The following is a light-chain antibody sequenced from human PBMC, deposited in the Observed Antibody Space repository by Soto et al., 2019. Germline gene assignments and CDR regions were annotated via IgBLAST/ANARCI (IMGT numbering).Light chain of an antibody. Sequence: QTVVTQPSSASASLGSSVSLTSTLSSGHSFYVIAWHQQQPGTAPRYLMKLEGSGNYNKGSGVPERFSGSSSGADRYLTISNLQSEDEGDYYCESWDSNTRVFGGGTKVTVL. J-gene: IGLJ3*02. CDR3: ESWDSNTRV. CDR1: SGHSFYV. V-gene: IGLV4-60*03. CDR2: LEGSGNY.